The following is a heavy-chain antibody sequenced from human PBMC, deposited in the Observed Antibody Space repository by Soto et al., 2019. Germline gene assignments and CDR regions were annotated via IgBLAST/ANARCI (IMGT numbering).Heavy chain of an antibody. CDR1: GGSFSGYY. V-gene: IGHV4-34*01. CDR2: INHSGST. CDR3: ARVEVVATIRAFDI. Sequence: SETLSLTCAVYGGSFSGYYWSWIRQPPGKGLEWIGEINHSGSTNYNPSLKSRVTISVDTSKNQFSLKLSSVTAADTAVYYCARVEVVATIRAFDIWGQGTMVIVSS. J-gene: IGHJ3*02. D-gene: IGHD5-12*01.